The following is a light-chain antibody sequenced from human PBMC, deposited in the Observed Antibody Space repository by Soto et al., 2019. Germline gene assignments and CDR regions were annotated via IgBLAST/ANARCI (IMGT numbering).Light chain of an antibody. CDR1: TSNIGAGYD. V-gene: IGLV1-40*01. J-gene: IGLJ1*01. CDR2: GNS. Sequence: QLVLTQPPSVSGAPGQRVTMSCTGSTSNIGAGYDVHWYQRLPGTAPKLIIYGNSNRPSGVPDRFSGSRSGTSASLAITGLQSEDDADYFFQSYDSSLSAYVFGTGTKLTVL. CDR3: QSYDSSLSAYV.